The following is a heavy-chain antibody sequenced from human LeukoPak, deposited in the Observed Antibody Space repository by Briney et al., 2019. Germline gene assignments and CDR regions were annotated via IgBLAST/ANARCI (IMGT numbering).Heavy chain of an antibody. J-gene: IGHJ5*02. CDR1: GGTFSSYA. CDR3: ARAPLYYDFWSGYYSGFWFDP. Sequence: SVKVSCKASGGTFSSYAISWVRQAPGQGLEWMGRIIPILGIANYAQKFQGRVTITADKSTSTAYMELSSLRSEDTAVYYCARAPLYYDFWSGYYSGFWFDPWGQGTLVSVSS. CDR2: IIPILGIA. V-gene: IGHV1-69*04. D-gene: IGHD3-3*01.